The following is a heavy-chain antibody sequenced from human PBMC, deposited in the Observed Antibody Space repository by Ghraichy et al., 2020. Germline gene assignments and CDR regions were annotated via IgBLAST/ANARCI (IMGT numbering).Heavy chain of an antibody. J-gene: IGHJ4*02. D-gene: IGHD5-12*01. CDR3: RGVLVATIPDFDY. V-gene: IGHV3-30*03. CDR1: GFTFSSYG. Sequence: SLNISCAASGFTFSSYGMHWVRQAPGKGLEWVAVISYDGSNKYYADSVKGRFTISRDNSKNTLYLQMNSLRAEDTAVYYCRGVLVATIPDFDYWGQGTLVTVSS. CDR2: ISYDGSNK.